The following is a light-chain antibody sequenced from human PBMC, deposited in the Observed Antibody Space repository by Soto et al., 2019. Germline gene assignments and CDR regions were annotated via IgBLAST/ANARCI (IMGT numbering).Light chain of an antibody. Sequence: EIVLTQSPATLSVSPGERATLSCRGSQSISNNLAWFQQRPGQAPRLLIYVASTRATGIQARFSGSWSWTDFTLPITRLQSEDCAVYYCQQYDNWQTVTLGQGTKVELK. J-gene: IGKJ1*01. CDR2: VAS. V-gene: IGKV3-15*01. CDR1: QSISNN. CDR3: QQYDNWQTVT.